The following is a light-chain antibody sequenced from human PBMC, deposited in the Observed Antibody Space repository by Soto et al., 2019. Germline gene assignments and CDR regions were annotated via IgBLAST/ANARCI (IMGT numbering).Light chain of an antibody. J-gene: IGKJ3*01. Sequence: DAVLTQPPLSLSVTPGRPAPISCKSSQICLHSSGKSLLYWYLQKPGQPPQLLIYEVSKRFSGVTDRISGSGSGTDFTLKISRVEAEDVGVYYWMQGLQLRTFGPGTKVDIK. CDR3: MQGLQLRT. CDR2: EVS. V-gene: IGKV2D-29*01. CDR1: QICLHSSGKSL.